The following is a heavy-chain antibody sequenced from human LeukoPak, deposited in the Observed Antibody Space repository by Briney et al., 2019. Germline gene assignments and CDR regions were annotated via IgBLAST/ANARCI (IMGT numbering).Heavy chain of an antibody. J-gene: IGHJ6*02. D-gene: IGHD2-15*01. Sequence: ASVKVSCKDSGYTFTSYGISWVRQAPGQGLEWMGGIIPIFGTANYAQKFQGRVTITADESTSTAYMELSSLRSEDTAVYYCARYSRIFYGMDVWGQGPTVTVSS. CDR2: IIPIFGTA. V-gene: IGHV1-69*13. CDR3: ARYSRIFYGMDV. CDR1: GYTFTSYG.